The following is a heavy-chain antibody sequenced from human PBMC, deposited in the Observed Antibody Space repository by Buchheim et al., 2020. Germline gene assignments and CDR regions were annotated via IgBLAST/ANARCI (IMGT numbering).Heavy chain of an antibody. CDR2: INHSGST. CDR3: ATGLGYCSGGSCGWFDP. D-gene: IGHD2-15*01. CDR1: GGSFSGYY. Sequence: QVQLQQWGAGLLKPSETLSLTCAVFGGSFSGYYWSWIRQPPGKGLEWLGEINHSGSTNYNPSLKSRVTISVDTSKNQFSLKLSSVTAADTAVYYCATGLGYCSGGSCGWFDPWGQGTL. J-gene: IGHJ5*02. V-gene: IGHV4-34*01.